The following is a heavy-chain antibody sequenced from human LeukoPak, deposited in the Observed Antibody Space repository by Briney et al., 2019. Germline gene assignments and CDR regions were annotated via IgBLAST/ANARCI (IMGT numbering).Heavy chain of an antibody. J-gene: IGHJ5*02. D-gene: IGHD1-7*01. CDR3: ASYPNGITGTTFESWFDP. CDR1: GGSISSYY. Sequence: KPSETLSLTCTVSGGSISSYYWSWIRQPPGKGLEWIGYIYYSGSTNYNPSLKSRVTISVDTSKNQFSLKLSSVTAADTAVYYCASYPNGITGTTFESWFDPWGQGTLVTVSS. CDR2: IYYSGST. V-gene: IGHV4-59*01.